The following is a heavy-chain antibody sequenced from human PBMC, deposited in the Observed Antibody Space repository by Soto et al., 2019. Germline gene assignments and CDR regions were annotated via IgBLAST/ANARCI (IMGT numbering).Heavy chain of an antibody. V-gene: IGHV1-18*01. CDR3: ARDGRAFSIFGETMDV. Sequence: VQLLQSGGEVRKPGASVKVSCKTSGYTFTNYAINWVRQAPGQGLQWMGWISAYSGDTKYAQRFQDRLTVTTDPSTTTAYMELRSVRSDDTAVYYCARDGRAFSIFGETMDVWGQGTTVTVSS. D-gene: IGHD3-3*01. J-gene: IGHJ6*02. CDR2: ISAYSGDT. CDR1: GYTFTNYA.